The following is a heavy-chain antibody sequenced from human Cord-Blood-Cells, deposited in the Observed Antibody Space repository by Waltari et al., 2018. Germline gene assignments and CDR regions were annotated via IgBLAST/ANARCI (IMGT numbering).Heavy chain of an antibody. CDR1: GFTFSSYW. V-gene: IGHV3-7*01. CDR2: IKQDGSEK. CDR3: ARDSSGRAVAGLADY. J-gene: IGHJ4*02. D-gene: IGHD6-19*01. Sequence: EVQLVESGGGLVQPGGSLRLSCAASGFTFSSYWMSWVRQAPGKGLEGVANIKQDGSEKYYVDSVKGRFTISRDNAKNALYLQMNSLRAEDTAVYYCARDSSGRAVAGLADYWGQGTLVTVSS.